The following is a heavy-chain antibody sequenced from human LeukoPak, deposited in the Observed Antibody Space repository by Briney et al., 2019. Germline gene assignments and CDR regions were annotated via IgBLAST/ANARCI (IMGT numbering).Heavy chain of an antibody. Sequence: GGSLRLSCAASGFTFSSYAMSWVRQAPGKGLEWVSAISGSGGSTYYTDSVKGRFTISRDNSKNTLYLRMNSLRAEDTAVYYCAKPYCGGDCYSDSYFDYWGQGTLVTVSS. J-gene: IGHJ4*02. CDR2: ISGSGGST. CDR1: GFTFSSYA. CDR3: AKPYCGGDCYSDSYFDY. D-gene: IGHD2-21*02. V-gene: IGHV3-23*01.